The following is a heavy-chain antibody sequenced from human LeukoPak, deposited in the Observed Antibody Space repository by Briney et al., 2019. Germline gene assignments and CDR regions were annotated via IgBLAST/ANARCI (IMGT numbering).Heavy chain of an antibody. J-gene: IGHJ3*02. Sequence: ASVKVSCRASGYTFTGYYMHWVRQAPGQGLEWMGWINPNSGGTNYAQKFQGRVTMTRDTSISTAYMELSRLRSDDTAVYYCARVFTTETYIDIWGQGTMVTVSS. CDR3: ARVFTTETYIDI. V-gene: IGHV1-2*02. CDR2: INPNSGGT. CDR1: GYTFTGYY. D-gene: IGHD4-17*01.